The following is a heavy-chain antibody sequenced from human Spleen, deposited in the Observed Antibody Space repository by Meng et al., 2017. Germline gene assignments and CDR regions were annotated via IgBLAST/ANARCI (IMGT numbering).Heavy chain of an antibody. CDR1: GGSFSGYY. Sequence: QVQLQQWGAGLLKPSETLSLTCAVYGGSFSGYYWSWIRQPPGEGLEWIGEVYDGGYTKYNPALKSRVTISGDTSKNEVSLKVNSVTAADTAVYYCARNRYDSSAHVFDPWGQGTLVTVSS. V-gene: IGHV4-34*01. D-gene: IGHD3-22*01. CDR3: ARNRYDSSAHVFDP. CDR2: VYDGGYT. J-gene: IGHJ5*02.